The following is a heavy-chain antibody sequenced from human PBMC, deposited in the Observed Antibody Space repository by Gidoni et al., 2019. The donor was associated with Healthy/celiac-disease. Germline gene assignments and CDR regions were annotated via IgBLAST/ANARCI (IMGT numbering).Heavy chain of an antibody. CDR1: VGSISSSNW. CDR3: ARGHTDCSSTSCFFNWFDP. J-gene: IGHJ5*02. D-gene: IGHD2-2*01. Sequence: QVQLQESGPGLVKPSGTLSLTCAVSVGSISSSNWWSWVRQPPGKGLEWIGEIYHSGSTNYNPSLKSRVTISVDKSKNQFSLKLSSVTAADTAVYYCARGHTDCSSTSCFFNWFDPWGQGTLVTVSS. V-gene: IGHV4-4*02. CDR2: IYHSGST.